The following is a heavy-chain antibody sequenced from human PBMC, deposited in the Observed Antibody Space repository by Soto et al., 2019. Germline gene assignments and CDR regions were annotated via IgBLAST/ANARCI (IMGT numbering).Heavy chain of an antibody. CDR2: IIPFFGTP. J-gene: IGHJ4*02. CDR1: GYSFSSHA. CDR3: ARGGDLGTSCYWGDGLDS. V-gene: IGHV1-69*06. Sequence: QVQLEQSGSEVKKSGSSVKVSCKASGYSFSSHAITWVRQAPGQGLGWVGGIIPFFGTPSYAQEFQGSVTISADKFTDTVYLEVRSPRSVDTAVYYCARGGDLGTSCYWGDGLDSGGQGTQVTVSS. D-gene: IGHD2-2*01.